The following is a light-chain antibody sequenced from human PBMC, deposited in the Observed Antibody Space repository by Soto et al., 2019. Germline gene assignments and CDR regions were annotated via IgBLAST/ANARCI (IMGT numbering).Light chain of an antibody. J-gene: IGLJ1*01. CDR3: AAWDDSLSEV. Sequence: QSVLTQPPSASGTPGQRVTISCSGSSSNIGSNYVYWYQQLPGTAPKLLIYRNNQRPSGVPDRLSGSKSGTSASLAISGLRSEDEADYYCAAWDDSLSEVFGTGTKVTVL. CDR2: RNN. V-gene: IGLV1-47*01. CDR1: SSNIGSNY.